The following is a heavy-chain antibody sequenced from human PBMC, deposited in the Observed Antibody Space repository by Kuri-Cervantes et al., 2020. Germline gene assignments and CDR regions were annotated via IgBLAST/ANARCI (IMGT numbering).Heavy chain of an antibody. CDR2: ISGSGSTT. D-gene: IGHD2-21*02. Sequence: GESLKISCAASGFTFSSYAMSWVRQAPGKGLDWVSAISGSGSTTYYADSVKGRFTISRDDSKNTLYLQMNSLRAEDTAVYYCASGRLYCGGDCHNWFDPCGQGILV. V-gene: IGHV3-23*01. CDR1: GFTFSSYA. CDR3: ASGRLYCGGDCHNWFDP. J-gene: IGHJ5*02.